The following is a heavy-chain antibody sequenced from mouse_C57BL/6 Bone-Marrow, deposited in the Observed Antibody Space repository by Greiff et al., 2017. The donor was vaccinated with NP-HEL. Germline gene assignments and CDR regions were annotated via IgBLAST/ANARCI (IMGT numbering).Heavy chain of an antibody. Sequence: VHVKQSGPELVEPGASVKISCKASGYSFTGYYMNWVKQSPEKSLEWIGEINPSTGGTTYNQKFKAKATLTVDKSSSTAYMQLKSLTSEDSAVYYCARYGYPGYFDYWGQGTTLTVSS. D-gene: IGHD1-2*01. V-gene: IGHV1-42*01. CDR3: ARYGYPGYFDY. CDR1: GYSFTGYY. CDR2: INPSTGGT. J-gene: IGHJ2*01.